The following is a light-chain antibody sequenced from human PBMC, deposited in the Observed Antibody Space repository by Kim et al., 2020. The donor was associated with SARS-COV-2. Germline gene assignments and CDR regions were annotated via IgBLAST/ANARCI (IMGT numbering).Light chain of an antibody. CDR1: LSVDSNF. V-gene: IGKV3-20*01. CDR3: QQYGRSPT. CDR2: GAS. Sequence: LSPGERASLSCRASLSVDSNFLAWYQQKPGQAPRLLIYGASNRATGIPDRFSGSGSGTDFTLTISRLEPEDFEVYYCQQYGRSPTFGQGTKVDIK. J-gene: IGKJ1*01.